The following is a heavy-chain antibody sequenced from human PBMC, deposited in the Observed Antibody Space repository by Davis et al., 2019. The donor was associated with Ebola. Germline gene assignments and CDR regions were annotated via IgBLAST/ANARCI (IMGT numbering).Heavy chain of an antibody. Sequence: AASVKVSCKASGFTFTSSAMQWVRQARGQRLEWIGWIVVGSGNTNYAQKFPERVTITRDMSTSTAYMELSSLRSEDTAVYYCAAVRLTMIVDYGMDVWGQGTTVTVSS. V-gene: IGHV1-58*02. CDR1: GFTFTSSA. CDR3: AAVRLTMIVDYGMDV. J-gene: IGHJ6*02. CDR2: IVVGSGNT. D-gene: IGHD3-22*01.